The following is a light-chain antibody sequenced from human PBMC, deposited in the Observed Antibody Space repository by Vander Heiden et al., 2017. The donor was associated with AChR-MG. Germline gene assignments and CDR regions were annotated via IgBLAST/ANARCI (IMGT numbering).Light chain of an antibody. CDR3: SAWDGSLNGFV. CDR1: NSNVGSNT. V-gene: IGLV1-44*01. J-gene: IGLJ1*01. Sequence: QSVLTQPPSASGAPGQRVTISCSGSNSNVGSNTVSWYQQLPGKAPKLLIYSNSQRPSGVPDRFSGSKSGTSASLAISGLQSEAEADYYCSAWDGSLNGFVFGTGTKVTGL. CDR2: SNS.